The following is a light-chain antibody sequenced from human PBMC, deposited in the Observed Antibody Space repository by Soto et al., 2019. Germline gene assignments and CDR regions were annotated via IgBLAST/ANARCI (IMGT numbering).Light chain of an antibody. J-gene: IGLJ2*01. CDR1: NLGSKS. CDR3: QVWESSSDHVV. CDR2: YDT. V-gene: IGLV3-21*01. Sequence: SYELTQPPSVSVAPGKTARITCGGNNLGSKSVHWYQQKPGQAPVLVIYYDTDRPSGIPERFSGSNSGNTATLTISRVEAGDEAGYCCQVWESSSDHVVFGGGTKLTVL.